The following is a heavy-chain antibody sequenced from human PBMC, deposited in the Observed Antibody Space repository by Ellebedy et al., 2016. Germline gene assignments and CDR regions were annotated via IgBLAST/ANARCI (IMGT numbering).Heavy chain of an antibody. Sequence: ASVKVSCKASGGSFSSSAINWVRQAPGQGLEWMGRIIPILGTPDYGQKFQGRVTIIADKSTSTAYMELSRLTSEDTAVYYCARGSAEGRAFDYWGQGTLVTVSS. CDR1: GGSFSSSA. D-gene: IGHD3-10*01. V-gene: IGHV1-69*04. CDR2: IIPILGTP. J-gene: IGHJ4*02. CDR3: ARGSAEGRAFDY.